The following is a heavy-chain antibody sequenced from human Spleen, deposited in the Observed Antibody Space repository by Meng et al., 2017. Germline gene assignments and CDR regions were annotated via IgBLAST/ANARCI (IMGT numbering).Heavy chain of an antibody. D-gene: IGHD2-21*02. CDR2: MNPKTGNT. Sequence: QVQLVQSGAEVKKPGASVKVSCKPSGDTFTNYDINWVRQATGQGLEWMGWMNPKTGNTGLAQKFQGRVTMTRDTSINTTYMELSRLRSAADTAVYYCARWRGDSDFDYWGQGTLVTVSS. CDR3: ARWRGDSDFDY. CDR1: GDTFTNYD. V-gene: IGHV1-8*01. J-gene: IGHJ4*02.